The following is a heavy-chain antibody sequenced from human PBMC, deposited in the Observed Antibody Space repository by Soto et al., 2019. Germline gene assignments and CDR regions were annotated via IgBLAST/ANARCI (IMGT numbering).Heavy chain of an antibody. D-gene: IGHD5-18*01. CDR1: GYTFTSYG. J-gene: IGHJ4*02. CDR2: ISAYNGNT. CDR3: ARVGPRRGYSYGSGY. V-gene: IGHV1-18*04. Sequence: ASVKVSCTASGYTFTSYGISWVRQAPGQGLEWMGWISAYNGNTNYAQKLQGRVTMTTDTSTSTAYMELRSLRSDDTAVYYCARVGPRRGYSYGSGYWGQGNLVNVSS.